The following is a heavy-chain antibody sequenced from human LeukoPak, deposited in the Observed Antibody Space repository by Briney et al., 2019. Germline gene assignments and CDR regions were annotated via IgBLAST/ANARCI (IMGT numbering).Heavy chain of an antibody. D-gene: IGHD5-24*01. V-gene: IGHV4-39*01. J-gene: IGHJ4*02. Sequence: SETLSLTCTVSGGSITSSSYYWVWIRQPPGKGLEWIGSIFHSGSTYYNASLKSRVTISVDTSRNQFSLKLSSVTAADTAVYYCARRRDGYNEDFFDYWGQGTLVTVSS. CDR1: GGSITSSSYY. CDR2: IFHSGST. CDR3: ARRRDGYNEDFFDY.